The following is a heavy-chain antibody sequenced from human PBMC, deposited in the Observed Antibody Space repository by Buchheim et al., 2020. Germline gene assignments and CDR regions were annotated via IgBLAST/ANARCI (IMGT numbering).Heavy chain of an antibody. D-gene: IGHD6-13*01. V-gene: IGHV3-33*01. Sequence: QVQLVESGGGVVQPGRSLRLSCAASGFTFSSYGMHWVRQAPGKGLEWVAAIWYDGSNKYYADSVKGRFTISRDNSKNTLYLQMNSLRAEDTAVYYCARDLAAADSWGQGTL. J-gene: IGHJ5*01. CDR2: IWYDGSNK. CDR3: ARDLAAADS. CDR1: GFTFSSYG.